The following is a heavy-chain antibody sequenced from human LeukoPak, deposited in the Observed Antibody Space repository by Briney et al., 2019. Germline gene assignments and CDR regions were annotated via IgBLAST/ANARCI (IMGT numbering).Heavy chain of an antibody. J-gene: IGHJ3*02. CDR3: AIYDSSGYDAFDI. D-gene: IGHD3-22*01. Sequence: GGSLRLSCAASGFTFSSYSMNWVRQAPGKGLEWVSSISSSGSYIYYADSVKGQFAISRDNAKNSLSLQMNSLRAEDTALYYCAIYDSSGYDAFDIWGQGTMVTVSS. CDR2: ISSSGSYI. CDR1: GFTFSSYS. V-gene: IGHV3-21*04.